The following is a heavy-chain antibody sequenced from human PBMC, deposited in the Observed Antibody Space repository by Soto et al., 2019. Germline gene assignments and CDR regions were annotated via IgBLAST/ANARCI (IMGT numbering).Heavy chain of an antibody. D-gene: IGHD6-19*01. J-gene: IGHJ4*02. Sequence: GESLKISCAASGFTFSSYAMHWVRQAPGKGLEWVAVISYDESSKYYADSVKGRFTISRDNSKNTLYLQMSSLRAEDTAVYYCARTASWLARFDYWGQGTLVTVSS. CDR1: GFTFSSYA. CDR3: ARTASWLARFDY. V-gene: IGHV3-30-3*01. CDR2: ISYDESSK.